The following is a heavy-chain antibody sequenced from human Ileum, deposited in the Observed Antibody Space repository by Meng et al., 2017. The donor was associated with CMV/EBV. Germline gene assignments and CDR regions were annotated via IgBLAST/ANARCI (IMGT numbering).Heavy chain of an antibody. D-gene: IGHD6-25*01. CDR2: IDTYTGNP. Sequence: QVQLVQSGSELKKPGASVKVSCKASGYTFTSNNLIWVRQAPGQGPEWMGWIDTYTGNPTYARDFTGRFVFSLDTSVSTAYLQISSLKAEDTAVYYCARDGLNERYFDYWGQGILVTVSS. V-gene: IGHV7-4-1*02. CDR3: ARDGLNERYFDY. J-gene: IGHJ4*02. CDR1: GYTFTSNN.